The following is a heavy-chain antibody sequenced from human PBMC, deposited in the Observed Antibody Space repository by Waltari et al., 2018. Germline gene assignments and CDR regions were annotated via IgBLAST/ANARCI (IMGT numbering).Heavy chain of an antibody. CDR1: GGSFSGYY. CDR2: IKHSGST. J-gene: IGHJ4*02. D-gene: IGHD3-22*01. Sequence: QVQLQQWGAGLLKPSETLSLTCAVYGGSFSGYYWSWIRQPPGKGLEWIGEIKHSGSTNYNPSLKSRVTISVDTSKNQFSLKLSSVTAADTAVYYCARAGSSGYYLDYWGQGTLVTVSS. V-gene: IGHV4-34*01. CDR3: ARAGSSGYYLDY.